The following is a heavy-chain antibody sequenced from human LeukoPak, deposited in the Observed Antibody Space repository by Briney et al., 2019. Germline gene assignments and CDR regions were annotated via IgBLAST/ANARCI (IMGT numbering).Heavy chain of an antibody. CDR2: INSDGSST. V-gene: IGHV3-74*01. Sequence: PGGSLRLSCAASGFTFSSYWMHWVRQAPGKGLVWVSRINSDGSSTSYADSVKGRFTISRDNSKNTLYLQINSLRAEDTATYYCARVDSSGWYFFHYWGQGTLVTVSS. D-gene: IGHD6-19*01. CDR1: GFTFSSYW. J-gene: IGHJ4*02. CDR3: ARVDSSGWYFFHY.